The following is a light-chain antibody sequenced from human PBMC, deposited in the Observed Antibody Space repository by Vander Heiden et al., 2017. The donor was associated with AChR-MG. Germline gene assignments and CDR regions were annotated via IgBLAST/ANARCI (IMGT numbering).Light chain of an antibody. Sequence: EIVLTQSPATLSASPGERATLSCRASQYVSNYLAWYQQKPGQSPRLLIYAASTRATGIPARFSGSGSGTDFTLTISSLEPEEFAVYYCQQRYSWPPVTFGQGTRLEMK. CDR3: QQRYSWPPVT. CDR1: QYVSNY. V-gene: IGKV3-11*01. CDR2: AAS. J-gene: IGKJ5*01.